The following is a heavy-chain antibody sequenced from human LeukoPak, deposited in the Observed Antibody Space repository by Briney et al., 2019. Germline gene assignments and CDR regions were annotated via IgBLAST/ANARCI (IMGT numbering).Heavy chain of an antibody. CDR1: GGSFSPYY. CDR2: IYASGSVSSSGST. J-gene: IGHJ6*02. D-gene: IGHD4-17*01. CDR3: AREKTVLHYYFGLDV. V-gene: IGHV4-4*07. Sequence: SETLSLTCNVSGGSFSPYYWSWVRQPAGKGLEWIGRIYASGSVSSSGSTNYNPSLKSRVTMSVDTSKKQFSLRLNSVTAADTAVYYCAREKTVLHYYFGLDVWGQVTTVTVSS.